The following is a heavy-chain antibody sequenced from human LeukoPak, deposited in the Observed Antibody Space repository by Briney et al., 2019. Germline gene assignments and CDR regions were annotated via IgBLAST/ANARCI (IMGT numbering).Heavy chain of an antibody. D-gene: IGHD6-13*01. V-gene: IGHV6-1*01. J-gene: IGHJ3*02. CDR1: GDSVSSNSAA. CDR3: AMTGLQQQKHDAFDI. CDR2: TYYRSKWYN. Sequence: SQTLSLTCALSGDSVSSNSAAWNWIRQSPSRGLEWLGRTYYRSKWYNDYAVSVKSRITINPDTSKNQFSLQLNSVTPEDTAVYYCAMTGLQQQKHDAFDIWGQGTMVTVSS.